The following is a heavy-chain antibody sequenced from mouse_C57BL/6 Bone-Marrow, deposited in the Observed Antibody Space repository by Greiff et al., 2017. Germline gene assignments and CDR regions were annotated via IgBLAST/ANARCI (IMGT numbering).Heavy chain of an antibody. Sequence: EVHLVESGGGLVKPGGSLKLSCAASGFTFSSYTMSWVRQTPEKRLEWVATISGGGGNTYYPDSVKGRFTISRDNAKNTLYLQMSSLRSEDTALYYGASLYYCGSSCPPWFAYWGQGTLVTVSA. CDR3: ASLYYCGSSCPPWFAY. D-gene: IGHD1-1*01. J-gene: IGHJ3*01. CDR1: GFTFSSYT. V-gene: IGHV5-9*01. CDR2: ISGGGGNT.